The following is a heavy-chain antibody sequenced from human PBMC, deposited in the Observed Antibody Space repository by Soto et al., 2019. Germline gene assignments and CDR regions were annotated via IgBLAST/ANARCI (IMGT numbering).Heavy chain of an antibody. V-gene: IGHV3-53*01. D-gene: IGHD2-15*01. Sequence: EVQLVESGGGLIQTGGSLRLSCAASGFTVSSNYMSWVRQAPGKGLEWVSVIYRGGSTYYADSVKGRFTICRDNSKNTLYPQMNSLRAEDTGVYYCARAPRYCSGGSCYSYYYGMDVWGQGTTVSVSS. CDR1: GFTVSSNY. CDR3: ARAPRYCSGGSCYSYYYGMDV. J-gene: IGHJ6*02. CDR2: IYRGGST.